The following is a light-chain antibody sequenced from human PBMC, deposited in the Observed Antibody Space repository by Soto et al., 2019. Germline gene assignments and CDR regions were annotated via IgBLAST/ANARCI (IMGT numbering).Light chain of an antibody. CDR2: DAS. Sequence: DIQMTQSPSTLSASVGDRVTITCRASQSISSWLAWYQQKPGKAPKLLIYDASSLESGVPSRFSGSGSGTEFTLTISSLPPDDFATYYCQLYNSYSRTLGQGTKVEIK. V-gene: IGKV1-5*01. CDR3: QLYNSYSRT. CDR1: QSISSW. J-gene: IGKJ1*01.